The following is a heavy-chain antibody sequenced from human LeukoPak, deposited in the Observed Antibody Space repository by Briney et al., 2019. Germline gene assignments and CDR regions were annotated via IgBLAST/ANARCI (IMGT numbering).Heavy chain of an antibody. CDR1: GFTFSSYG. V-gene: IGHV3-30*02. Sequence: GGSLRLSCAASGFTFSSYGMHWVRQAPGKGLEWVAFIRYDGSNKYYADSVKGRFTISRDNSKNTLYLQMNSLRAEDTAVYYCAKDVRTGLRKIQWYMDVWGKGTTVTVSS. CDR2: IRYDGSNK. D-gene: IGHD5-12*01. J-gene: IGHJ6*03. CDR3: AKDVRTGLRKIQWYMDV.